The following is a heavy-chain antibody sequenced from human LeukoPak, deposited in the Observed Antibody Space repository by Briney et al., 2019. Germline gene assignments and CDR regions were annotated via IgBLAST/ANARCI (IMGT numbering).Heavy chain of an antibody. Sequence: PGGSLRLSCAASGFTFDDYGMSWVRQAPGKGLEWVSGINWNGGSTGYADSVKGRFTISRDNAKNSLYLQMNSLRAEDTAVYYCARDPVWFGELPHFDYWGQGTLVTVSS. CDR3: ARDPVWFGELPHFDY. V-gene: IGHV3-20*04. CDR1: GFTFDDYG. J-gene: IGHJ4*02. CDR2: INWNGGST. D-gene: IGHD3-10*01.